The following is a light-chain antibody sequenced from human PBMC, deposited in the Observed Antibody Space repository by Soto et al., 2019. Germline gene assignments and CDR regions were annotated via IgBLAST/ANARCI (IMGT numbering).Light chain of an antibody. CDR1: QSISTW. J-gene: IGKJ4*01. V-gene: IGKV1-5*03. CDR3: QQYKTYPLT. CDR2: KAS. Sequence: DLQMTQSPSTLSASVGDRVTITCRASQSISTWLAWYQQKPGKAPKLLIYKASSLEGGVPSRFSGSGSGTDFNITISSLQPDDFATYYCQQYKTYPLTFGGGTTVDIK.